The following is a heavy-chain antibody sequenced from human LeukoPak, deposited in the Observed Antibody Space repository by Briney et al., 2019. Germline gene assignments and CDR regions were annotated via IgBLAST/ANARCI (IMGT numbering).Heavy chain of an antibody. J-gene: IGHJ6*02. V-gene: IGHV1-18*01. CDR3: ARGGYSYGPYYYGMDV. Sequence: ASVKVSCKASGYTFTSYGISWVRQAPGQGLEWMGWISAYNGNTNYAQKLQGRVTMTTDTSTSTAYMELRSLRSDDTAVYYCARGGYSYGPYYYGMDVWGQGTTVTVSS. CDR2: ISAYNGNT. CDR1: GYTFTSYG. D-gene: IGHD5-18*01.